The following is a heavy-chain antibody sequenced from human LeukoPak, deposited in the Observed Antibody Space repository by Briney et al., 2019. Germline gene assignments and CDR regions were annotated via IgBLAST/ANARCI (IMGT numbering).Heavy chain of an antibody. CDR1: GFTFSSYA. CDR2: ISYSGGST. CDR3: ARDRNDFWSGPSDY. V-gene: IGHV3-23*01. D-gene: IGHD3-3*01. Sequence: GGSLRLSCAASGFTFSSYAMSWVRQAPGKGLEWVSAISYSGGSTHYADSVKGRFTISRDNSKNTLYLQMNSLRAEDMAVYYCARDRNDFWSGPSDYWGQGTLVTVSS. J-gene: IGHJ4*02.